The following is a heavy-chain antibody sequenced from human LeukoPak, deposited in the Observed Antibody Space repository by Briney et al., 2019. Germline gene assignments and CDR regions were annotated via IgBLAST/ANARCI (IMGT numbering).Heavy chain of an antibody. CDR2: VYGGDTT. CDR3: TTSVALRAFDV. Sequence: AGGSLRLSYAASGSSGTTNYMSWVRQAPGKGLEFVSIVYGGDTTVYADSVKGRFTISRDTSKNTLFLQMSSLTVEDTAVYYCTTSVALRAFDVWGQGTMVTVS. J-gene: IGHJ3*01. CDR1: GSSGTTNY. V-gene: IGHV3-66*01. D-gene: IGHD4-17*01.